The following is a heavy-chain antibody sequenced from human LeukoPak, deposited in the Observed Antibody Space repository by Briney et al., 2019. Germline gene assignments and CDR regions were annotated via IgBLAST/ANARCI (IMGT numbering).Heavy chain of an antibody. CDR3: ARRAPTMIDY. CDR1: GDSISSSSYY. CDR2: IYYSGST. V-gene: IGHV4-39*01. Sequence: SETLSLTCTVSGDSISSSSYYWGWIRQPPGKGLEWIGSIYYSGSTYYNPSLKSRVTISGDTSKNQFSLKLSSVTAADTAVYYCARRAPTMIDYWGQGTLVTVSS. D-gene: IGHD5-12*01. J-gene: IGHJ4*02.